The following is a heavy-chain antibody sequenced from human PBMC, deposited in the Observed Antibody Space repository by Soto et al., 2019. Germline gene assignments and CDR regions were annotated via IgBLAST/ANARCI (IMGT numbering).Heavy chain of an antibody. J-gene: IGHJ6*03. CDR3: AKGKFLEWLTPYMDV. CDR1: GFTFDDYA. CDR2: ISWNSGSI. Sequence: PGGSLRLSCAASGFTFDDYAMHWVRQAPGKGLEWISGISWNSGSIGYADSVKGRFTISRDNAKNSLYLQMNSLRAEDTALYYFAKGKFLEWLTPYMDVWGKGTTVTVSS. D-gene: IGHD3-3*01. V-gene: IGHV3-9*01.